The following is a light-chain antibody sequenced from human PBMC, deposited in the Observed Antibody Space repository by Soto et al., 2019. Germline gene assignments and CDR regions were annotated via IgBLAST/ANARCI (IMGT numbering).Light chain of an antibody. Sequence: IVMTQSPAILSVSPGARATLSCRASQSVSSNLAWFQQKPGQTPRLLFNGASTRATGIPARFTGSGSGTEFILTISSLQSEDSATYYCQHYNTWPWTFGQGTRWIS. CDR2: GAS. CDR1: QSVSSN. V-gene: IGKV3-15*01. J-gene: IGKJ1*01. CDR3: QHYNTWPWT.